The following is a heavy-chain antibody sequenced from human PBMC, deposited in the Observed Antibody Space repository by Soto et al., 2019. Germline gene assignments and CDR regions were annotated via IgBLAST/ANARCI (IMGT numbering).Heavy chain of an antibody. Sequence: SVKGSCKGSGDTISNYAISWVRQAPGQGLEWMGGIIPIFGTANYAQKFQGRVTITADESTSTAYMELSSLRSEDTAVYYCARDLGSSGYPFDYWGQGTLVTVSS. D-gene: IGHD3-22*01. J-gene: IGHJ4*02. CDR3: ARDLGSSGYPFDY. CDR2: IIPIFGTA. V-gene: IGHV1-69*01. CDR1: GDTISNYA.